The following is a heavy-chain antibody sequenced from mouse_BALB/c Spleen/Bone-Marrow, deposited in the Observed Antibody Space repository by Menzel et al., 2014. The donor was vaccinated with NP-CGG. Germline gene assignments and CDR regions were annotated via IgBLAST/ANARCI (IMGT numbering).Heavy chain of an antibody. J-gene: IGHJ4*01. CDR3: ARGGNYPYPAMDS. V-gene: IGHV1-4*01. CDR2: INPSSGYT. Sequence: LAESGAELARPGASVKMSCKASGYTFTYYTMHWVKQRPGQGLEWIGYINPSSGYTNYNQKFKDKATLTADKSSSTAYMQLSSLTSDDSTVYYCARGGNYPYPAMDSWGQGTSVTVSS. D-gene: IGHD2-1*01. CDR1: GYTFTYYT.